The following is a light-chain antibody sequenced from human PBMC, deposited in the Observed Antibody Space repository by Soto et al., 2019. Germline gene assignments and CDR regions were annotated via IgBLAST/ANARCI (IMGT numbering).Light chain of an antibody. Sequence: DIVMTQSPATLSVSPGERATLSCRASQSISNNLAWYQQKPGQAPRLLIYDASTRATGVPARFSGSRSGTAITRTISCVQSDDFAVYSCQQSAYCSPYTFGRGNVLEIK. CDR2: DAS. J-gene: IGKJ2*01. V-gene: IGKV3-15*01. CDR3: QQSAYCSPYT. CDR1: QSISNN.